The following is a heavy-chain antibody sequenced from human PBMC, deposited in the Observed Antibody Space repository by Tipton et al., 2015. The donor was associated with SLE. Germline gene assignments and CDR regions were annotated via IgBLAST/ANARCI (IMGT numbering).Heavy chain of an antibody. CDR1: GGSLSSYY. CDR3: AREVPYEGFDY. V-gene: IGHV4-4*08. Sequence: TLSLTCTVSGGSLSSYYWSWIRQPPGKGLEWIGYIYTSGSTNYNPSLKSRVTISVDTSKNQFSLKLSSVTAADTAVYYCAREVPYEGFDYWGQGTLVTVSS. J-gene: IGHJ4*02. CDR2: IYTSGST. D-gene: IGHD5-12*01.